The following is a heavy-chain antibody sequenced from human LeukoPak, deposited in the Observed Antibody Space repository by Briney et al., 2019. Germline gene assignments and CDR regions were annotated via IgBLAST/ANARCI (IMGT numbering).Heavy chain of an antibody. D-gene: IGHD3-10*01. CDR3: ARDGVLLWFGEFDI. Sequence: GGSLRLSCAASGFIFSSYWMSWVRQAPGKGLEWVASIKQDGSEKYYVDSVKGRFTISRDNAKNSLYLQMNSLRAEDTAVYYCARDGVLLWFGEFDIWGQGTMVTVSS. CDR2: IKQDGSEK. J-gene: IGHJ3*02. CDR1: GFIFSSYW. V-gene: IGHV3-7*03.